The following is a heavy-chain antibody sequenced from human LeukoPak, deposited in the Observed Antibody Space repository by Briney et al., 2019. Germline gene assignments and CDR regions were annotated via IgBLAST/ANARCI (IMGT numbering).Heavy chain of an antibody. J-gene: IGHJ6*02. CDR3: ARDLTQWNYGMDV. Sequence: GGSLRLSCAASGFTVRSNHMSWVRQAPGKGLEWVSGIYSGGSTNHADSVKGRFIISRDNSKNTLYLQMNSLRAEDTAVYYCARDLTQWNYGMDVWGQGTTVTVSS. CDR2: IYSGGST. CDR1: GFTVRSNH. D-gene: IGHD6-19*01. V-gene: IGHV3-66*01.